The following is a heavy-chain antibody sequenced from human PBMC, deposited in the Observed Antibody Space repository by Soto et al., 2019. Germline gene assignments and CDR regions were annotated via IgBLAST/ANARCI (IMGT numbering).Heavy chain of an antibody. CDR3: ARGMGYSSSWYLTDFDY. Sequence: ASVKVSCKASGYTFTSYAICWVRQENGQGLEWMGWISAYNGNTNYAQKLQGRVTMTTDTSTSTAYMELRSLRSDDTAVYYCARGMGYSSSWYLTDFDYWGQGTLVTVSS. CDR1: GYTFTSYA. V-gene: IGHV1-18*01. J-gene: IGHJ4*02. CDR2: ISAYNGNT. D-gene: IGHD6-13*01.